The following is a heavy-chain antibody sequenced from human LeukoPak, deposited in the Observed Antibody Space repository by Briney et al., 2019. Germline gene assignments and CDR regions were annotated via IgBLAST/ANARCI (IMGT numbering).Heavy chain of an antibody. D-gene: IGHD7-27*01. Sequence: SETLSLTCTVSGGSITTYYWSWLRQPPGKGLEWLGYISYSGSTNYNPSLKTLKSRVTMSVDMSKNQFSLKLNSVTAADTAVYYCARLQGRGDNYLDFWGQGALVTVSS. CDR3: ARLQGRGDNYLDF. CDR1: GGSITTYY. J-gene: IGHJ4*02. CDR2: ISYSGST. V-gene: IGHV4-59*08.